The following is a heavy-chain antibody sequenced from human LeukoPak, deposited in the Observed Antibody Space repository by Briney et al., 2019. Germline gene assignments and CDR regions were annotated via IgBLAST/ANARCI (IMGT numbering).Heavy chain of an antibody. CDR3: AREVDPSVPTLVD. J-gene: IGHJ4*02. CDR1: GVSISGYY. D-gene: IGHD2-8*02. Sequence: SETLSLTCSVSGVSISGYYWTWIRQPAGGGLEWIGRIHSSGITNYNRSIQSRVTMSLDTSKNEVSLRLTSVTAADTAMYFCAREVDPSVPTLVDWGQGTLVTVSS. V-gene: IGHV4-4*07. CDR2: IHSSGIT.